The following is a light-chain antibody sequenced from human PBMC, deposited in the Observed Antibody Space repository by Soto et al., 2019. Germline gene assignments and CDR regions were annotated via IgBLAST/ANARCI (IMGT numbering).Light chain of an antibody. J-gene: IGKJ1*01. CDR3: QQYNSYSWT. CDR2: DAS. Sequence: DAQMTQSPSTLSASLGERATLTCRASQSISNYLAWYQQKPGKAPKLLIYDASTRDSGVPARFSGSGSGTEFTLTITSLQPDDFAAYYCQQYNSYSWTFGQGTKVDIK. CDR1: QSISNY. V-gene: IGKV1-5*01.